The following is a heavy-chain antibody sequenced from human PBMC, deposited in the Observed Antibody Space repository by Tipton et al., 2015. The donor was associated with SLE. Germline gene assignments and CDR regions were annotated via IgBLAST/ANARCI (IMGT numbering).Heavy chain of an antibody. CDR3: ARVAAAGFLDY. D-gene: IGHD6-13*01. Sequence: GSLRLSCSASGFTFSSYAMHWVRQAPGKGLEYVSAISSNGGSTYYADSVKGRFTISRDNAKNSLFLQMNSLRAEDTAVYYCARVAAAGFLDYWGQGTLVTVSS. J-gene: IGHJ4*02. V-gene: IGHV3-64*04. CDR1: GFTFSSYA. CDR2: ISSNGGST.